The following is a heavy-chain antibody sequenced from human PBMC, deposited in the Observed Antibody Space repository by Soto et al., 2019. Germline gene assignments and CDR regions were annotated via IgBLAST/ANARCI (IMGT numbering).Heavy chain of an antibody. Sequence: QVQLVESGGGVVQPGRSLRLSCAASGFTFSSYGMHWVRQAPGKGLAWVAVISYDGSNKYYADSVKGRFTISRDNSKNTLYLQMNSLRAEDTAVYYCLTDSGYCSGGSCLGDYWGQGTLVAVAS. CDR2: ISYDGSNK. CDR1: GFTFSSYG. V-gene: IGHV3-30*03. D-gene: IGHD2-15*01. CDR3: LTDSGYCSGGSCLGDY. J-gene: IGHJ4*02.